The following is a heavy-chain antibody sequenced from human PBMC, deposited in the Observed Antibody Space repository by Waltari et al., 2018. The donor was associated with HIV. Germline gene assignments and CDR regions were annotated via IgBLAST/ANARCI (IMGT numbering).Heavy chain of an antibody. CDR1: GGSISSYY. Sequence: QVQLQESGPGLVKPSETLSLTCTVSGGSISSYYWSWIRQPPGKGLEWIGYIYYSGSTNYNPSLKSRVTISVDTSKNQFSLKLSSVTAADTAVYYCARDVREYCSGGSCSIFDYWGQGTLVTVSS. J-gene: IGHJ4*02. CDR3: ARDVREYCSGGSCSIFDY. D-gene: IGHD2-15*01. V-gene: IGHV4-59*01. CDR2: IYYSGST.